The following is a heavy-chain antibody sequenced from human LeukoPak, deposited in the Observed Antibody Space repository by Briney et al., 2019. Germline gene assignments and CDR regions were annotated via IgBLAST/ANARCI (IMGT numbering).Heavy chain of an antibody. CDR3: ARVSYYYDSSGYPGWGHYMDV. Sequence: QPGGSLRLSCAASGFTFSSYGMHWVRQAPGKGLEWVAVIWYDGSNKYYADSVKGRFTISRDNSKNTLYLQMNSLRAEDTAVYYCARVSYYYDSSGYPGWGHYMDVWGKGATVTVSS. D-gene: IGHD3-22*01. CDR2: IWYDGSNK. V-gene: IGHV3-33*01. J-gene: IGHJ6*03. CDR1: GFTFSSYG.